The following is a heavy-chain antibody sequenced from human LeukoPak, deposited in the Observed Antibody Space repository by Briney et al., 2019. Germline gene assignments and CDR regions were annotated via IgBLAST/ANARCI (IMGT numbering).Heavy chain of an antibody. CDR1: GFTFSSYA. CDR2: IRYDGANK. V-gene: IGHV3-30*02. Sequence: GSLRLSCAASGFTFSSYAMSWVRQAPGKGLEWVAFIRYDGANKWYADSVKGRFTISRDNSKNTLYLQMNSLRIEDTAVYHCAKDRDYGDYPSAYYYYMDVWGKGTTVTVSS. J-gene: IGHJ6*03. CDR3: AKDRDYGDYPSAYYYYMDV. D-gene: IGHD4-17*01.